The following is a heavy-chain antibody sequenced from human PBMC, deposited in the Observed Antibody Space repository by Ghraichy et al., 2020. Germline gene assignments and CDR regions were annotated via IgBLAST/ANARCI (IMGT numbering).Heavy chain of an antibody. J-gene: IGHJ4*02. D-gene: IGHD5-12*01. CDR3: AKDCGYSGYDFFVCVDY. Sequence: GGSLRLSCAASGFTFSSYGMHWVRQAPGKGLEWVAFIRYDGSNKYYADSVKGRFTISRDNSKNTLYLQMNSLRAEDTAVYYCAKDCGYSGYDFFVCVDYWGQGTLVTVSS. V-gene: IGHV3-30*02. CDR2: IRYDGSNK. CDR1: GFTFSSYG.